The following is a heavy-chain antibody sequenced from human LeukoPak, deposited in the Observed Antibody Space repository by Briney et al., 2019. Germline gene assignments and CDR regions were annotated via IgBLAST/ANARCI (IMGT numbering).Heavy chain of an antibody. CDR3: AKDGVVVPAAEFDY. V-gene: IGHV3-23*01. D-gene: IGHD2-2*01. CDR1: GFTFSSYA. J-gene: IGHJ4*02. CDR2: ISGSGGST. Sequence: GGSLRLSCAASGFTFSSYAMSWVRQAPGKGLEWVSAISGSGGSTYYADSVKGRFTISRDSSKNTLYLQMNSLRAEDTAVYYCAKDGVVVPAAEFDYWGQGTLVTVSS.